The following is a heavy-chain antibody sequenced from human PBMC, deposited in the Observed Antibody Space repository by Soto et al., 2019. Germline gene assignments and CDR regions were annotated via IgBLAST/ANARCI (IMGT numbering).Heavy chain of an antibody. CDR3: ARVRDDIVVVPAAILGWFDP. CDR2: IIPIFGTA. D-gene: IGHD2-2*02. J-gene: IGHJ5*02. Sequence: SVKVSCKASGCTFSSYAISWVRQAPGQGLEWMGGIIPIFGTANYAQKFQGRVTITADESTSTAYMELSSLRSEDTAVYYCARVRDDIVVVPAAILGWFDPWGQGTLVTVSS. CDR1: GCTFSSYA. V-gene: IGHV1-69*13.